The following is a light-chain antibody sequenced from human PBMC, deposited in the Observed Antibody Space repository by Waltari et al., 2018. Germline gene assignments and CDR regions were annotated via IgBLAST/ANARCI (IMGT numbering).Light chain of an antibody. Sequence: SYEVTQPLSVSVSPGQTASITCSGDQLGDKYVCWYQQKPGQSPVLVIYRNTKRPSGIPERFSGSNSGNTATLTISGSQALDEADYYCQVWEKTTGVFGTGTKVTVL. CDR2: RNT. J-gene: IGLJ1*01. CDR3: QVWEKTTGV. CDR1: QLGDKY. V-gene: IGLV3-1*01.